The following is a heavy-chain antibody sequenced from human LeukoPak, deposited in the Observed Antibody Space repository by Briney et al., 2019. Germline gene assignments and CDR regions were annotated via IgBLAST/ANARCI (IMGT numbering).Heavy chain of an antibody. CDR2: IKQDGSDK. CDR1: GFTFSSYW. Sequence: GGSLRLSCAASGFTFSSYWMSWVRQAPGKGLEWVANIKQDGSDKYYVDSVKGRFTISRDNAKDSVYLQMNSLRAEDTAVYYCARDKVVGATLFDYWGQGTLVTVSS. CDR3: ARDKVVGATLFDY. J-gene: IGHJ4*02. D-gene: IGHD1-26*01. V-gene: IGHV3-7*01.